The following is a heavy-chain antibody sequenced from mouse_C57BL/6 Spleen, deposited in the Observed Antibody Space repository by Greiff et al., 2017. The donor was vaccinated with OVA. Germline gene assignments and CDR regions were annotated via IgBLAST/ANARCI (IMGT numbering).Heavy chain of an antibody. J-gene: IGHJ3*01. V-gene: IGHV5-4*01. D-gene: IGHD4-1*01. CDR1: GFTFSSYA. Sequence: EVQGVESGGGLVKPGGSLKLSCAASGFTFSSYAMSWVRQTPEKRLEWVATISDGGSYTYYPDNVKGRFTISRDNAKNNLYLQMSHLKSEDTAMYYCARELGRFAYWGQGTLVTVSA. CDR2: ISDGGSYT. CDR3: ARELGRFAY.